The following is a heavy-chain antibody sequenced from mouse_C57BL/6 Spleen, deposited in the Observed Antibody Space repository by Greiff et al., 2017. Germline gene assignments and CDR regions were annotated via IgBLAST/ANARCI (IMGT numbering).Heavy chain of an antibody. D-gene: IGHD2-3*01. CDR3: TGYDYFDY. V-gene: IGHV1-15*01. Sequence: QVQLQQSGAELVRPGASVTLSCKASGYTFTDYEMHWVKQTPVHGLEWIGAIDPETGGTAYNQKFKGKAILTADNSSSTAYMELRSLTSEDSAVYYCTGYDYFDYWGQGTTLTVSS. J-gene: IGHJ2*01. CDR1: GYTFTDYE. CDR2: IDPETGGT.